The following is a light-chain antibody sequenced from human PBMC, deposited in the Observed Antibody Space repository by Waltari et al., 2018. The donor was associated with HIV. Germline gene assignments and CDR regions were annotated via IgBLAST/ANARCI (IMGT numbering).Light chain of an antibody. V-gene: IGLV1-44*01. Sequence: PGQTVTISCSGSSSNIGSNTVNWYQHLPGTAPKLLIYSTNQRPSGVPDRFSGSKSGTSASLAISGLQSEVEADYYCAAWDDSLNGVVFGGGTKLTVL. CDR2: STN. J-gene: IGLJ2*01. CDR3: AAWDDSLNGVV. CDR1: SSNIGSNT.